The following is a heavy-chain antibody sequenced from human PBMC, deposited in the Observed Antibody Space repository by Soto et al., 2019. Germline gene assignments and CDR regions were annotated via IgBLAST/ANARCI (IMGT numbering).Heavy chain of an antibody. CDR1: GFTFSTYW. CDR2: INGAGSFT. D-gene: IGHD1-26*01. V-gene: IGHV3-74*01. Sequence: EVQLVESGGGLFQPGGSLRLSCAASGFTFSTYWMHWVRQGPGKGLEWVSRINGAGSFTTYAGSVKGRFTISRDNARNTLYLQMNSLRAEDTAVYFCARVATGSYNWFDPWGQGTLVTVSS. CDR3: ARVATGSYNWFDP. J-gene: IGHJ5*02.